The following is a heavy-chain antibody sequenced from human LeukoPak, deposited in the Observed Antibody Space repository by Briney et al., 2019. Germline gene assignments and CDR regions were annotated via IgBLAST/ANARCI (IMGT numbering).Heavy chain of an antibody. Sequence: SETLSLTCTVSGGSLSSSTSCWSWVRQPPGKGLEWIGCMYYSGSTYYGSSLKGRVTISLDTPKNQFSLRLNSVTASDTAVYYCVRHIAYHANLDYWAREPWSPSPQ. CDR2: MYYSGST. CDR3: VRHIAYHANLDY. CDR1: GGSLSSSTSC. D-gene: IGHD2-21*01. V-gene: IGHV4-39*01. J-gene: IGHJ4*02.